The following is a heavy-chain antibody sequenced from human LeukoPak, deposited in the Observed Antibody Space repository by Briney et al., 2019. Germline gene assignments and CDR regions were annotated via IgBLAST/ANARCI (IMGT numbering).Heavy chain of an antibody. CDR1: GDGFSSNSVT. CDR2: TYYRSTWYN. CDR3: ARRLTQYDCFDP. V-gene: IGHV6-1*01. D-gene: IGHD2-2*01. Sequence: SQTLSLTCAISGDGFSSNSVTWNWIRQSPSRGLEWLGRTYYRSTWYNDYAVSVRGRITVNPDTSKNQFSLHLNSVTPEDTAVYYCARRLTQYDCFDPWGQGILVTVSS. J-gene: IGHJ5*02.